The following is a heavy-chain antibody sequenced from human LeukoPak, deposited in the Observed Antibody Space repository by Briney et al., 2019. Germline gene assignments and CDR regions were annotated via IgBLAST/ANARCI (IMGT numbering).Heavy chain of an antibody. CDR2: VRSKTNSYAT. V-gene: IGHV3-73*01. J-gene: IGHJ4*02. Sequence: GGSLRLSCVASGFTFSDSGLHWVRQASGKGLEWVCRVRSKTNSYATTYAASVNGRFTISRDDSKNTAYLQMNSLKTEDAAVYFCTITYYYDGSAYSNFYYWGQGTLVTVSS. D-gene: IGHD3-22*01. CDR1: GFTFSDSG. CDR3: TITYYYDGSAYSNFYY.